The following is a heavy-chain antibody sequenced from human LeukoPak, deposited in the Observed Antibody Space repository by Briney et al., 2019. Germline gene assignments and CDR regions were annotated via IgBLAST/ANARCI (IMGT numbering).Heavy chain of an antibody. J-gene: IGHJ4*02. Sequence: PSETLSLTCTVSGGSISRWCWSWLRQPAGKGLEWIGRFCTTGSTNYSPSLKSRITMSVDTSKNQFSLNLISVNAADTAVYYCATGAGDFDHWGQGILVTVSS. CDR1: GGSISRWC. V-gene: IGHV4-4*07. D-gene: IGHD1-14*01. CDR3: ATGAGDFDH. CDR2: FCTTGST.